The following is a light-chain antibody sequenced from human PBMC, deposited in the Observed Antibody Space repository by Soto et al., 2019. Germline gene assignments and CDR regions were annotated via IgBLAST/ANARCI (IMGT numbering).Light chain of an antibody. CDR3: QQYYNIPYT. J-gene: IGKJ2*01. CDR1: QSVLYNSNNKNY. V-gene: IGKV4-1*01. Sequence: DIVMTQSPDSLAVSLGERATINCKSSQSVLYNSNNKNYLTWYQQKPGQPPKLLIYWASTRESGVPDRFSGSGSGTDFTLTISSLQAEDVAVYYCQQYYNIPYTFGQGTKLEIK. CDR2: WAS.